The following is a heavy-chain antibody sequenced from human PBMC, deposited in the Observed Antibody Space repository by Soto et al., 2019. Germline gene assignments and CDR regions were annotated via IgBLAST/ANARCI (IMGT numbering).Heavy chain of an antibody. CDR2: ISAHNGNT. J-gene: IGHJ4*02. CDR1: GYCFTTYG. D-gene: IGHD1-1*01. CDR3: ARGRYGDY. V-gene: IGHV1-18*01. Sequence: ASAKVSCEGSGYCFTTYGITWVRQAPGQGLEWMAWISAHNGNTNYAQKLQGRVTVTRDTSTSTAYMELRSLRSDDTAVYYCARGRYGDYWGQGALVTVSS.